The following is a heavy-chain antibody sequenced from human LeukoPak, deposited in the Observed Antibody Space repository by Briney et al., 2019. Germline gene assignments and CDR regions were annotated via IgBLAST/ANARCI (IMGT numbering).Heavy chain of an antibody. CDR2: IWYDGSNK. CDR3: AREGVAVAGKTALDY. Sequence: GGSLRLSCAASGFTFSSYGMHWVRQAPGKGLEWVALIWYDGSNKYYTDSVKGRFTISRDNSKNTMYLQMDSLRAEDTAVYYCAREGVAVAGKTALDYWGQGTLVTVSS. D-gene: IGHD6-19*01. J-gene: IGHJ4*02. V-gene: IGHV3-33*01. CDR1: GFTFSSYG.